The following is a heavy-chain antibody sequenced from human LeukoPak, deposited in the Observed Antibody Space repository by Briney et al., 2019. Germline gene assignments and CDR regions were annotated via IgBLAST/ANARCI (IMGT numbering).Heavy chain of an antibody. Sequence: GRSLRLSCAASGFTFDHYAMHWVRQAPGKGLEWVSSISSNSGTVDYADSVKGRFTISRDNAKNSLYLQMNSLRTEDMAFYYCARDVWPYTYYYDTHPLGGGFDYWGQGTLVTVSA. CDR1: GFTFDHYA. V-gene: IGHV3-9*03. J-gene: IGHJ4*02. D-gene: IGHD3-22*01. CDR3: ARDVWPYTYYYDTHPLGGGFDY. CDR2: ISSNSGTV.